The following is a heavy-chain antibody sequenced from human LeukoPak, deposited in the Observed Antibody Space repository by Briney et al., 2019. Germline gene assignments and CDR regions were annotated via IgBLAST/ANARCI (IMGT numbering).Heavy chain of an antibody. CDR1: GFTFSSYW. V-gene: IGHV3-7*01. Sequence: GGSLRLSCAASGFTFSSYWMSWVRQAPGKGLEWVANIKQDGSEKYYVDSVKGRFTISRDNAKNSLYLQMNSLRAEDTAVYYCAREWDTASDAFDIWGQGTMVTVSS. D-gene: IGHD5-18*01. J-gene: IGHJ3*02. CDR2: IKQDGSEK. CDR3: AREWDTASDAFDI.